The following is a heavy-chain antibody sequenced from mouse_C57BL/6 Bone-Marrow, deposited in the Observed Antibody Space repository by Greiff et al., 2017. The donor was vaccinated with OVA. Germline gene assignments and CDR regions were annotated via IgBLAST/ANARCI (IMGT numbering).Heavy chain of an antibody. D-gene: IGHD1-1*01. Sequence: QVQLKESGPGLVAPSQSLSITCTVSGFSLTSYAISWVRQPPGKGLEWLGVIWTDGGTNYNSALKSRLSISKDNSKSQVFLKMNSLQTDDTARYYCARNYGRNFDVWGTGTTVTVSS. J-gene: IGHJ1*03. CDR1: GFSLTSYA. CDR2: IWTDGGT. V-gene: IGHV2-9-1*01. CDR3: ARNYGRNFDV.